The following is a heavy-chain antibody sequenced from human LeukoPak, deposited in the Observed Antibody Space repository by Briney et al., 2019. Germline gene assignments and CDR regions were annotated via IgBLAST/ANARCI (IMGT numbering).Heavy chain of an antibody. J-gene: IGHJ4*02. V-gene: IGHV3-74*01. CDR2: INNDGSST. CDR1: GFTFSSYW. D-gene: IGHD4-11*01. CDR3: ARGGLTVTTPIDY. Sequence: GGSLRLSCAAPGFTFSSYWMHWVRQAPGKGLEWVSRINNDGSSTSYADSVKGRFTISRDNAKNTLYLQMNSLRAEDTAVYYCARGGLTVTTPIDYWGQGTLVTVSS.